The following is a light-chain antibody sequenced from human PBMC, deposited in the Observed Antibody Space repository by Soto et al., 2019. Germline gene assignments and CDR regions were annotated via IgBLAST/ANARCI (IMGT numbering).Light chain of an antibody. CDR2: GAS. Sequence: GDRVSITCRASQSMGSYLNWYQQKPGKAPNLMIYGASSLQTGVPSRFSGSGSGTDCSLTISSLQPEDVAIYYCQQSFSTPRTFGQGTKVDIK. V-gene: IGKV1-39*01. CDR1: QSMGSY. J-gene: IGKJ1*01. CDR3: QQSFSTPRT.